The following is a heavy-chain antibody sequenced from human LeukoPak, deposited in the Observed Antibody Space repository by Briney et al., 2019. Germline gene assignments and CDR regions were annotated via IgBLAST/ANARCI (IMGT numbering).Heavy chain of an antibody. CDR2: INPNSGGT. CDR3: ARRRSSGWYGP. D-gene: IGHD6-19*01. Sequence: WMGRINPNSGGTNYAQKFQGRVTMTRDTSISTAYMELSRLRSDDTAVYYCARRRSSGWYGPWGQGTLVTVSS. J-gene: IGHJ5*02. V-gene: IGHV1-2*06.